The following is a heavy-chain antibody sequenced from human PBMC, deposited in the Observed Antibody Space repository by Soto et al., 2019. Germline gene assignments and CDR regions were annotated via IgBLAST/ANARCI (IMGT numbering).Heavy chain of an antibody. J-gene: IGHJ6*02. CDR3: ARDDASGYSYGYGMDV. V-gene: IGHV3-21*01. CDR2: ISSSSSYI. D-gene: IGHD5-18*01. Sequence: EVQLVEYGGGLVKPGGSLRLSCAASGFTFSSYSMNWVRQAPGKGLEWDSSISSSSSYIYYEDSVKGRFTISRDNAKNSLYLQMNSLRAEDTAVYYCARDDASGYSYGYGMDVWGQGTTVTVSS. CDR1: GFTFSSYS.